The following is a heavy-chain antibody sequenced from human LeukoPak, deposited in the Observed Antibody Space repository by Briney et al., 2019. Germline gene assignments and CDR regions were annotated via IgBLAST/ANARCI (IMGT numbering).Heavy chain of an antibody. CDR1: GGSVSNENYY. CDR2: VYYSGST. J-gene: IGHJ4*02. V-gene: IGHV4-61*01. Sequence: DTLSLTCTVSGGSVSNENYYWSWIRQPPGKGLEWIAYVYYSGSTNNNPSLWSRLSVSVDTSKNQFSLKLSSVTAADTAVYYCARYAGRDGHFDHWGQGTLVTVS. D-gene: IGHD4-17*01. CDR3: ARYAGRDGHFDH.